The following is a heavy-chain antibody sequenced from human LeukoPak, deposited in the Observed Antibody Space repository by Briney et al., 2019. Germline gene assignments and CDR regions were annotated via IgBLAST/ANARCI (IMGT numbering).Heavy chain of an antibody. Sequence: SETLSLTCTVSGGSISSGGYYWSWIRQHPGKGLEWIGYIYYSGSTYYNPSLKSRVTISVDTSKNQFSLKLSSVTAADTAVYYCARVGGIAAAGFHDWGQGTLVTVSS. CDR1: GGSISSGGYY. D-gene: IGHD6-13*01. CDR3: ARVGGIAAAGFHD. J-gene: IGHJ4*02. V-gene: IGHV4-31*03. CDR2: IYYSGST.